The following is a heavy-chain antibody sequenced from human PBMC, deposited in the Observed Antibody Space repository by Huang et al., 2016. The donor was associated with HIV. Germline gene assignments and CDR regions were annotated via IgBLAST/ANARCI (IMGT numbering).Heavy chain of an antibody. CDR3: ARDKEAGTPFFDP. CDR1: GFNFLTYA. CDR2: INGDGLT. V-gene: IGHV1-3*01. J-gene: IGHJ5*02. Sequence: QVQLVQSGAEVEKPGASVNLSCKASGFNFLTYAFHWVRQATGQRLEWMGWINGDGLTKYSQKFQGRVTITRDRSASTVYVDLKSLTYEDTAVYYCARDKEAGTPFFDPWGQGTLVTVSS. D-gene: IGHD6-19*01.